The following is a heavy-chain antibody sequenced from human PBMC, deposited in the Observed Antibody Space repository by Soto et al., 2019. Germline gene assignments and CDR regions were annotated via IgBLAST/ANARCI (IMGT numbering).Heavy chain of an antibody. CDR2: SSYDGRET. D-gene: IGHD3-10*01. J-gene: IGHJ4*02. Sequence: GGPLRLSCAASEFDFSSYGIHWVRQAPGKGLEWVAASSYDGRETFYADSAKGRFTVSKEMSKDTAFLQMNALRHEDTAVYFCARDSGWPILNFDNWGQGTPVTVSS. V-gene: IGHV3-30*03. CDR1: EFDFSSYG. CDR3: ARDSGWPILNFDN.